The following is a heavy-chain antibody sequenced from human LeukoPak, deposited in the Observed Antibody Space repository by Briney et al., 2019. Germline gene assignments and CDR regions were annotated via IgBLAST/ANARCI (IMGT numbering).Heavy chain of an antibody. J-gene: IGHJ5*02. V-gene: IGHV1-8*03. D-gene: IGHD3-10*01. Sequence: ASVKVSCKASGYTFTGYYIHWVRQAPGQGLEWMGWMNPNSGNTGYAQKFQGRVTITRNTSISTAYMELSSLRSEDTAVYYCARSLRWSGSYYILGYNWFDPWGQGTLVTVSS. CDR3: ARSLRWSGSYYILGYNWFDP. CDR1: GYTFTGYY. CDR2: MNPNSGNT.